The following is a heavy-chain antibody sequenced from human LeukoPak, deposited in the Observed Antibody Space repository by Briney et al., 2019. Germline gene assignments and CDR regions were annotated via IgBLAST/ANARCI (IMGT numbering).Heavy chain of an antibody. CDR2: LSVSGGST. V-gene: IGHV3-23*01. CDR3: AKGRVSGNGWTFNDY. Sequence: PGGSLRLSCAASGFTFSSYGMSWVRQAPGKGLEWVSSLSVSGGSTYNADSVKGRLTVSRDNSKNTLYLQMNSLRVEDTAVYYCAKGRVSGNGWTFNDYWGPGTLVTVSS. CDR1: GFTFSSYG. D-gene: IGHD6-19*01. J-gene: IGHJ4*02.